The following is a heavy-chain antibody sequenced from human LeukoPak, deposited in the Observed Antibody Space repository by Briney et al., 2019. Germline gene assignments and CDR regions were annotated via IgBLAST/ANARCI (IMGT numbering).Heavy chain of an antibody. CDR3: ARERDDYYDSSGYYDY. V-gene: IGHV4-39*02. CDR1: GGSISSSNYY. Sequence: SETLSLTCTVSGGSISSSNYYWGWIRQPPGKGLEWFGSIYYSGSTYYNPSLKSRVTISVDTSKNQFSLKLSSVTAADTAVYYCARERDDYYDSSGYYDYWGQGTLVTVSS. CDR2: IYYSGST. J-gene: IGHJ4*02. D-gene: IGHD3-22*01.